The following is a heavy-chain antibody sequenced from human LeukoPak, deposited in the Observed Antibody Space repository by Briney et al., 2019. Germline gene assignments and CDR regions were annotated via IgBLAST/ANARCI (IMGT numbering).Heavy chain of an antibody. CDR1: GFTVSSNY. CDR2: IYSGGST. D-gene: IGHD6-13*01. V-gene: IGHV3-66*01. J-gene: IGHJ5*02. Sequence: GGSLRLSCAASGFTVSSNYMSWVRQAPGKGLEWVSVIYSGGSTYYADSVKGRFTISRDNSKNTLYLQMNSLRAEDTAVYYCARDRGRVPYSSNGDWFDPWGQGTLVTVSS. CDR3: ARDRGRVPYSSNGDWFDP.